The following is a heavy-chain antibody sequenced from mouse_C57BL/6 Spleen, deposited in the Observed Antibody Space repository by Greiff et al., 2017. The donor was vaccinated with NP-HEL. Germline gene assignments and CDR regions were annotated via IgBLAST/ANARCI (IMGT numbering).Heavy chain of an antibody. CDR3: AREGGKPSYAMDY. V-gene: IGHV1-54*01. CDR2: INPGSGGT. J-gene: IGHJ4*01. CDR1: GYAFTNYL. Sequence: QVQLQQSGAELVRPGTSVKVSCKASGYAFTNYLIEWVKQRPGQGLEWIGVINPGSGGTNYNEKFKGKATLTADKSSSTAYMQLSSLTSEDSAVYFCAREGGKPSYAMDYWGQGTSVTVSS.